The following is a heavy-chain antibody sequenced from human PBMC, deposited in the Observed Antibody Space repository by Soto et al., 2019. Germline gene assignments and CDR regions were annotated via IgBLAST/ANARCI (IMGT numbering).Heavy chain of an antibody. J-gene: IGHJ4*02. CDR3: AKAHSQWLEDYFDY. Sequence: GGSLRLSCAASGFTFSSYAMSWIRQAPGKWLEWVSAISGSGGSTYYADSVKGRFTISRDNSKNTLYLQMNSLRAEDTAVYYCAKAHSQWLEDYFDYWGQGXLVTVSS. D-gene: IGHD6-19*01. CDR2: ISGSGGST. CDR1: GFTFSSYA. V-gene: IGHV3-23*01.